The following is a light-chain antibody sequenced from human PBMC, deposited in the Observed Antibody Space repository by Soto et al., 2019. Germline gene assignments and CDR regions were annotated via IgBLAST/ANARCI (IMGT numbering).Light chain of an antibody. CDR1: QNIGTS. CDR3: QQSYSTPWT. CDR2: AAS. V-gene: IGKV1-39*01. J-gene: IGKJ1*01. Sequence: DIQMTQSPSSLSASVGGRVTFTCRASQNIGTSLNWYQQKPGRAPKLLIYAASSLQSGVPSRFRGVGSGTDFTFTISSLQPEDFTTYFCQQSYSTPWTFGLGTKVEIK.